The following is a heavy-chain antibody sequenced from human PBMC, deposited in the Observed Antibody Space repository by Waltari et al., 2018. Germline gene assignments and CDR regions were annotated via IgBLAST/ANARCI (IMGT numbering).Heavy chain of an antibody. CDR2: IYYSGST. D-gene: IGHD2-2*01. J-gene: IGHJ3*02. CDR1: GGSISSSSYY. Sequence: QLQLQESGPGLVKPSETLSLTCTVSGGSISSSSYYWGWIRQPPGKGLEWIGSIYYSGSTYYNPSLKSRVTISVDTSKNQFSLKLSSVTAADTAMYYCARVAQPTAFDIWGQGTMVTVSS. CDR3: ARVAQPTAFDI. V-gene: IGHV4-39*07.